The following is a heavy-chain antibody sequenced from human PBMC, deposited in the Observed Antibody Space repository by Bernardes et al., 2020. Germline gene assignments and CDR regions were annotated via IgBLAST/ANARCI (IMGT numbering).Heavy chain of an antibody. CDR2: IYWDDDK. CDR3: ARTWNYGFEFDL. J-gene: IGHJ2*01. D-gene: IGHD1-7*01. CDR1: GFSLSTSGVG. Sequence: SGPTLVKLTQTLTLTCTFSGFSLSTSGVGVGWIRQPPGKALEWLALIYWDDDKRYSPSLKSRLTITKDTSKNQVVLTMTNMDPVDTATYYCARTWNYGFEFDLWGRGTLVTVSS. V-gene: IGHV2-5*02.